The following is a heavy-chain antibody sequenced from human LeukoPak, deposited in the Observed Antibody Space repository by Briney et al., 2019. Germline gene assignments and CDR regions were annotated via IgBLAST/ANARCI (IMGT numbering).Heavy chain of an antibody. CDR2: TYYRSKWYN. D-gene: IGHD2-2*02. Sequence: SQTLSLTCAISGDSVSSNSAAWNWIRQSPSRGLEWLGRTYYRSKWYNDYAVSVKSRITINPDTSKNQFSLQLNSVTPEDTAVYYCARDPCSSTSCYTFYYYYGMDVWGQGTTVTVSS. V-gene: IGHV6-1*01. J-gene: IGHJ6*02. CDR3: ARDPCSSTSCYTFYYYYGMDV. CDR1: GDSVSSNSAA.